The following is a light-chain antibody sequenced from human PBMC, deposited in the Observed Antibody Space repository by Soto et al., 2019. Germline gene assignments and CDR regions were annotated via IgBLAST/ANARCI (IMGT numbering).Light chain of an antibody. CDR2: NNN. Sequence: QSALTQPPSASGTPGQRVTISCSGSGPNIGSDPVNWYQQLPGAAPKLLIYNNNQRPSGVPDRFSGSKSGTAASLAISGLQSEDEADYYCAAWDDSLNGVVFGGGTKSPS. CDR1: GPNIGSDP. CDR3: AAWDDSLNGVV. J-gene: IGLJ2*01. V-gene: IGLV1-44*01.